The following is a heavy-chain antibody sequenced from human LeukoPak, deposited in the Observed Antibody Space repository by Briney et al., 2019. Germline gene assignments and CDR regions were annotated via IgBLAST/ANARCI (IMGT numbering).Heavy chain of an antibody. CDR1: GGTFSSYA. V-gene: IGHV1-69*05. J-gene: IGHJ3*02. CDR2: IIPIFGTA. Sequence: SVKVSCKASGGTFSSYAISWVRQAPGQGLEWMGRIIPIFGTANYAQKLQGRVTITTDESTSTAYMELSSLRSEDTAVYYCAREEWEPPVAFDIWGQGTMVTVSS. D-gene: IGHD1-26*01. CDR3: AREEWEPPVAFDI.